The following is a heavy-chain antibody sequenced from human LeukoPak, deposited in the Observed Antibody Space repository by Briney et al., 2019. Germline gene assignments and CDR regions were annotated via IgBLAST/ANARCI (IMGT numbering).Heavy chain of an antibody. CDR1: GFTFSDYG. Sequence: GGSLRLSCAASGFTFSDYGLRWVRQAPGKGLEWVAVISYDGSNKYYADSVKGRFTISRDNSKSTLYLQMDSLRPEDTAMYYCAKLYGDYDYWGQGTLVTVSS. D-gene: IGHD4-17*01. CDR3: AKLYGDYDY. CDR2: ISYDGSNK. J-gene: IGHJ4*02. V-gene: IGHV3-30*18.